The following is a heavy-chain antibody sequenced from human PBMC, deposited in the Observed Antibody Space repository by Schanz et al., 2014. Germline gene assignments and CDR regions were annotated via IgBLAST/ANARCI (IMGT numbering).Heavy chain of an antibody. CDR3: ARGHYGLDV. CDR1: GFTFSTYA. J-gene: IGHJ6*02. Sequence: EVQLVESGGGLVQPGGSLRLSCAASGFTFSTYAMNRVRQAPGKGLEWVSGISGSGGDTYYVDSVKGRFTVSRDNSENTLYLQMNSLRAEDTAIYYCARGHYGLDVWGPGTSVTVSS. D-gene: IGHD3-10*01. V-gene: IGHV3-23*04. CDR2: ISGSGGDT.